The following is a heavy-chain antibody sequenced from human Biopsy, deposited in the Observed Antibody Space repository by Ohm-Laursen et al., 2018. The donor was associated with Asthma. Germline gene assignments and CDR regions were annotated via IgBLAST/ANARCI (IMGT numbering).Heavy chain of an antibody. Sequence: SVKVSCKSSGYNFISFAIHWVRQAPGQRLEWMGWVNTGNGDTKYSQKFQGRVTITRDTSASTAYMELRSLRSEGTATYYCARTYYDFLTGQVKDVFGVWGQGTMVTVSS. V-gene: IGHV1-3*04. CDR2: VNTGNGDT. CDR1: GYNFISFA. D-gene: IGHD3-9*01. J-gene: IGHJ3*01. CDR3: ARTYYDFLTGQVKDVFGV.